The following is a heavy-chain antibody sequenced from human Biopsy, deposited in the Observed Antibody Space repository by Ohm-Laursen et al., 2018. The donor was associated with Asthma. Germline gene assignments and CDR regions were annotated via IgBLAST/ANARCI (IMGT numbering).Heavy chain of an antibody. CDR3: ASQSSGPDFWSGYYYFDY. V-gene: IGHV3-30*03. Sequence: LRLSCTASGFTFSSYGMHWVRQAPGKGMEWVAVISYDGSNKYYADSVKGRFTISRDNSKNTLYLQMNSLRAEDTAVYYCASQSSGPDFWSGYYYFDYWGQGTLVTVSS. J-gene: IGHJ4*02. CDR1: GFTFSSYG. D-gene: IGHD3-3*01. CDR2: ISYDGSNK.